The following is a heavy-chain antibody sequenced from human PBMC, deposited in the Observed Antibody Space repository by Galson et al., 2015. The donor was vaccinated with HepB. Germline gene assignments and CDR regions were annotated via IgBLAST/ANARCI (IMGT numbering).Heavy chain of an antibody. CDR3: TTDVYFSSYWSWLDP. CDR1: GFAFNNAW. Sequence: LRLSCAASGFAFNNAWMNWVRQAPGKGLEWVGRIKSKTDGGTTEYAAPVKGRFTISRDDSRNTLYLQMHSLKTDDTAVYYCTTDVYFSSYWSWLDPWGQGTLVTVSS. V-gene: IGHV3-15*01. J-gene: IGHJ5*02. D-gene: IGHD2-2*01. CDR2: IKSKTDGGTT.